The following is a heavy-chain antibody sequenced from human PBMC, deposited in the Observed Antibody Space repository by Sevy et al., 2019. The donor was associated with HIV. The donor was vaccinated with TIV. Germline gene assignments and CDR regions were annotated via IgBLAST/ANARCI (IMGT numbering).Heavy chain of an antibody. J-gene: IGHJ4*02. Sequence: SETLSLTCTVSGGSISSGGYYWSWIRQHPGKGLEWIGYIYYSGSTYYNPSLKSRVTISVDTSKNQFSLMLSSVTAADTAVYYCARAIAAAGSFDYWGQGTLVTVSS. V-gene: IGHV4-31*03. D-gene: IGHD6-13*01. CDR3: ARAIAAAGSFDY. CDR1: GGSISSGGYY. CDR2: IYYSGST.